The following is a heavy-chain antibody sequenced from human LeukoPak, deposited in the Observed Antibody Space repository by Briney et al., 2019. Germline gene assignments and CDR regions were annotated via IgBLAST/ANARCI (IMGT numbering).Heavy chain of an antibody. CDR2: ISYDGSNK. V-gene: IGHV3-30*18. CDR3: AKEDSYDSSGYYLPFTLWD. J-gene: IGHJ4*02. Sequence: GRSLRLSCAASGFTFSSYGMHWVRQAPGKGLEGVAGISYDGSNKYYADSGKGRFTISRDNSKNTLYLQMNSLRAEDTAVYYCAKEDSYDSSGYYLPFTLWDWGQGTLVTVSS. CDR1: GFTFSSYG. D-gene: IGHD3-22*01.